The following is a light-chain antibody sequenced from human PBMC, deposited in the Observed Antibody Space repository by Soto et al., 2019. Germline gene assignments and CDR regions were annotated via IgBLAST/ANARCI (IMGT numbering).Light chain of an antibody. CDR3: QQYSDWWT. J-gene: IGKJ1*01. V-gene: IGKV3-15*01. CDR2: GAS. CDR1: QSLSCK. Sequence: EIVMTQSPATLAVSPGKKSTLSCRASQSLSCKLASHQQKSGQAPRLLSFGASSRATCIPARFRGSGSGTEFTPTLSSLQSEDLAVYYCQQYSDWWTLGQGTKVDIK.